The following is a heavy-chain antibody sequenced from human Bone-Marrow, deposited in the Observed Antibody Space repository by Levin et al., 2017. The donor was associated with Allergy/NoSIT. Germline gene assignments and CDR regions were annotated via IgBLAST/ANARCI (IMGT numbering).Heavy chain of an antibody. CDR3: ARPFTSSWGFDL. D-gene: IGHD6-13*01. CDR1: GFTFSDYA. Sequence: GGSLRLSCAGSGFTFSDYAMHWVRQAPGKGLEWVAVISHDGGNLFYSDSVKGRFTVSRDNSKNTLYLQMNSLRAEDTASYYCARPFTSSWGFDLWGQETLVAVSS. CDR2: ISHDGGNL. V-gene: IGHV3-30*04. J-gene: IGHJ4*02.